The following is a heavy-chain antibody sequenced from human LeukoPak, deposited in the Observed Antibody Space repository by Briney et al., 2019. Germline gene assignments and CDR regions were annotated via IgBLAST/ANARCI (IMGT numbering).Heavy chain of an antibody. D-gene: IGHD3-10*01. CDR3: ARVRPLPGDYGMDV. CDR2: IIPILGIA. V-gene: IGHV1-69*04. CDR1: GYTFTSYG. J-gene: IGHJ6*02. Sequence: ASVKVSCKASGYTFTSYGISWVRQAPGQGLEWMGRIIPILGIANYAQKFQGRVTITADKSTSTAYMELSSLRSEDTAVYYCARVRPLPGDYGMDVWGQGTTVTVSS.